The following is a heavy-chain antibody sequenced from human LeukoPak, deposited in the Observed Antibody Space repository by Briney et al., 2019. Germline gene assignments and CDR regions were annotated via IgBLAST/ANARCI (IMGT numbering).Heavy chain of an antibody. D-gene: IGHD6-19*01. CDR2: IIPIFGRA. CDR1: VGTFSSYA. J-gene: IGHJ6*04. CDR3: ARVEGVRAVAGTYGMDV. Sequence: ASVKVSFKASVGTFSSYAFSWVRQAPGQGLEWMGGIIPIFGRANYAQKFQRRVTITADESTSTAYMELSSLRSEDTAVYYCARVEGVRAVAGTYGMDVWGKGTTVTVSS. V-gene: IGHV1-69*13.